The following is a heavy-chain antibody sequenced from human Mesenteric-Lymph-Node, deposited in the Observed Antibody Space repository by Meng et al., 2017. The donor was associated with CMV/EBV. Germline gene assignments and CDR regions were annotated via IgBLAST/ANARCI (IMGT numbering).Heavy chain of an antibody. CDR2: IYYTGST. Sequence: SETLSLTCTVSGGSITSTIHYWGWIRQPPGKGLEWIANIYYTGSTHYNPSLRSRVTISVDTSKNQFSLKLSSVTAADTAVYYCARVYGSGSWRYFDYWGQGTLVTVSS. D-gene: IGHD3-10*01. CDR3: ARVYGSGSWRYFDY. V-gene: IGHV4-39*01. J-gene: IGHJ4*02. CDR1: GGSITSTIHY.